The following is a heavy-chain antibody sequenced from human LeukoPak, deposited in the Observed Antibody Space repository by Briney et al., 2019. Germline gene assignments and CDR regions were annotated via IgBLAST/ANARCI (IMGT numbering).Heavy chain of an antibody. D-gene: IGHD5-12*01. J-gene: IGHJ6*03. CDR1: GYTFTGYY. V-gene: IGHV1-2*02. Sequence: ASVKVSCKASGYTFTGYYMHWVRQAPGQGLEWMGWINPNSGGTNYAQKFQGRVTMTRDTSISTAYMELSRLRSDDTAVYYCARGDSGYARSYYYMDVWGKGTTVTISS. CDR2: INPNSGGT. CDR3: ARGDSGYARSYYYMDV.